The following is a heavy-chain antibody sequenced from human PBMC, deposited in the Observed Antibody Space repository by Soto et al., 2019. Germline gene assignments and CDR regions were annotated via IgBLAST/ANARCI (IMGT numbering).Heavy chain of an antibody. CDR2: IIPILGIA. CDR1: GGTFSSYT. V-gene: IGHV1-69*08. D-gene: IGHD4-17*01. J-gene: IGHJ6*02. Sequence: QVQLVQSGAEVKKPGSSVKVSCKASGGTFSSYTISWVRQAPGQGLEWMGRIIPILGIANYAQKFQGRVTITAANSTSTAYMELSSLRSEDTAVYYCARDPEDYGDYVSRGGNQGHYYYGMDVWGQGTTVTVSS. CDR3: ARDPEDYGDYVSRGGNQGHYYYGMDV.